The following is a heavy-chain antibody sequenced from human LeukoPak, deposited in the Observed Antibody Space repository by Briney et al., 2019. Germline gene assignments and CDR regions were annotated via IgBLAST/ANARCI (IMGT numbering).Heavy chain of an antibody. J-gene: IGHJ6*02. CDR3: ARGTAGTDVNYYYYGMDV. V-gene: IGHV4-59*01. CDR1: GGSISSFY. Sequence: SETLSLTCTVSGGSISSFYWSWIRQPPGKGLEYIGYIYNSGSTNYSPSLKSRVTISVDTSKNQFSLKLSSVTAADTAVYYCARGTAGTDVNYYYYGMDVWGQGTTVTVSS. CDR2: IYNSGST. D-gene: IGHD1-14*01.